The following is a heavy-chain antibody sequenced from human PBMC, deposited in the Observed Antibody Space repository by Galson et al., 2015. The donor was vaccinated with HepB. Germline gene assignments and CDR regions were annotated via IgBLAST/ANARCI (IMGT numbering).Heavy chain of an antibody. CDR2: ISAYNGNT. J-gene: IGHJ6*02. CDR3: ARSPLWGSVYYYYGTDV. Sequence: SVKVSCKASGYTFTSYGISWVRQAPGQGLEWMGWISAYNGNTNYAQKLQGRVTMTTDTSTSTAYMELRSLRSDDTAVYYCARSPLWGSVYYYYGTDVWGQGTTVTVSS. CDR1: GYTFTSYG. V-gene: IGHV1-18*04. D-gene: IGHD7-27*01.